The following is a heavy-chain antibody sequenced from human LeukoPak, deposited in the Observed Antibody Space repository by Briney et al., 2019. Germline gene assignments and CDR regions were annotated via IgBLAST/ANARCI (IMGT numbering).Heavy chain of an antibody. CDR3: VRGYGGNTFDY. V-gene: IGHV3-74*01. Sequence: GGSLRLSCAASGSTFSSYWMHWVRQAPGKGLVWVSRINSDGSSTIYADAVKGRYTISRDNAKNTLYLQMNSLRAEDTAVYYCVRGYGGNTFDYWGQGTLATVSS. CDR2: INSDGSST. J-gene: IGHJ4*02. D-gene: IGHD4/OR15-4a*01. CDR1: GSTFSSYW.